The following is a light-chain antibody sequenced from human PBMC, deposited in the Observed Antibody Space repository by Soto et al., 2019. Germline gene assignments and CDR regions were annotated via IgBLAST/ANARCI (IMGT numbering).Light chain of an antibody. V-gene: IGKV3-20*01. CDR2: GAS. J-gene: IGKJ2*01. CDR1: QGIGDT. Sequence: EVVMTQSPATLSVSPGEGVTLSCRASQGIGDTLAWYQHKPGQTPRLLIYGASSRATGIPDRFSGSGSGTDFTLTISRLEPEDFGVYYCQQFGSSIPHTFGQGTKLEIK. CDR3: QQFGSSIPHT.